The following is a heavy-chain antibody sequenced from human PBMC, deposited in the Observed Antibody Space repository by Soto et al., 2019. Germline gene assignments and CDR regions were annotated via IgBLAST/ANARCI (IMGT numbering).Heavy chain of an antibody. Sequence: QVQLVQSGAEVKKPGASVKVSCKASGYTFTSYAMHWVRQGPGKMLEWMGWINAGNSKKKYSQNFQGRVTITRDTSASTAYMELSSLRSEDTAVYYCARGGSLYWYFDLWGRGTLVTVSS. D-gene: IGHD1-26*01. CDR3: ARGGSLYWYFDL. CDR2: INAGNSKK. J-gene: IGHJ2*01. V-gene: IGHV1-3*01. CDR1: GYTFTSYA.